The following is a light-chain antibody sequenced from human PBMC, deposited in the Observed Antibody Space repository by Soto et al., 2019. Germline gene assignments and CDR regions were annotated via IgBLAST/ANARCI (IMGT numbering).Light chain of an antibody. J-gene: IGLJ1*01. Sequence: QSVLTQPASVSGSPGQSITISCTGTSSDVAAYNYVSWYQQHPGKAPKLMMSDVSNRASGISNRFSASKPGNTASLTISGLQTEDEADYYCISYTTISTYVFGTGANVTVL. CDR1: SSDVAAYNY. CDR3: ISYTTISTYV. CDR2: DVS. V-gene: IGLV2-14*03.